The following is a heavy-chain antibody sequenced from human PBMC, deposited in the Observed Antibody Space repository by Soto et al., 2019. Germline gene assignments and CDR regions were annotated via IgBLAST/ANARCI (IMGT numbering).Heavy chain of an antibody. Sequence: QVELQESGPGLVKPSGTLSLTCVVSGNSISTTNWWSWVRQSPGKGLEWIGEIYHSGSTNYNPSLKSRVTISVDKSKPQSSLKLSSVTAADTAVYYCARDVGYHYDGSPSGQFDFWGQGTLVTVSS. J-gene: IGHJ4*02. D-gene: IGHD3-22*01. CDR3: ARDVGYHYDGSPSGQFDF. CDR2: IYHSGST. V-gene: IGHV4-4*02. CDR1: GNSISTTNW.